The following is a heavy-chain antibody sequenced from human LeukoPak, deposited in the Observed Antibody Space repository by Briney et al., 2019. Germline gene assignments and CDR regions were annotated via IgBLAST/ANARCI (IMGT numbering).Heavy chain of an antibody. D-gene: IGHD2-2*01. Sequence: GESLKISCKGSGYDFTTYWIGWVRQMPGKGLEWMGVIYPADSDTTYSPSFQGQVTISTDKSISTAYLQWSSLKATDTAIYYCARHRKSIVVVPATMGRSYYYYMDVWGKGTTVTVSS. CDR1: GYDFTTYW. V-gene: IGHV5-51*01. J-gene: IGHJ6*03. CDR2: IYPADSDT. CDR3: ARHRKSIVVVPATMGRSYYYYMDV.